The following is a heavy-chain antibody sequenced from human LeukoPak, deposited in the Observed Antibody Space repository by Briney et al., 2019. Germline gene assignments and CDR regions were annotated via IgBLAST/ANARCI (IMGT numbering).Heavy chain of an antibody. CDR1: GFTFSSYG. D-gene: IGHD4-17*01. Sequence: GGSLRLSCAASGFTFSSYGMHWVRQAPGKGLEWVAVIWYDGSNKYYADSVKGQFTISRDNSKNTLYLQMNSLRAEDTAVYYCARDSGANSYGDYYYGMDVWGQGTTVTVSS. CDR2: IWYDGSNK. J-gene: IGHJ6*02. V-gene: IGHV3-33*01. CDR3: ARDSGANSYGDYYYGMDV.